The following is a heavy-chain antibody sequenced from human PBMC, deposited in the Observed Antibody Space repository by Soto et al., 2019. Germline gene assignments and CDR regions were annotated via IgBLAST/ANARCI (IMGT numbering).Heavy chain of an antibody. CDR3: ARGLHGSGSYYKEAFDY. CDR1: GGSISSYY. J-gene: IGHJ4*02. V-gene: IGHV4-59*01. CDR2: IYYSGNT. Sequence: QVQLQESGPGLVKPSETLSLTCTVSGGSISSYYWSWIRQPPGKGLEWIGYIYYSGNTNYNPSLKSRVTISVDTSKNQFSLKLSSVTAADTAVYYCARGLHGSGSYYKEAFDYWGQGTLVTVSS. D-gene: IGHD3-10*01.